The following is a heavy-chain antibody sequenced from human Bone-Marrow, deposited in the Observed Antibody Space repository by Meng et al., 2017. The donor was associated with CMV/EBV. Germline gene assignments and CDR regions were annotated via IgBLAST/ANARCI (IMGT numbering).Heavy chain of an antibody. D-gene: IGHD2-2*01. CDR2: IKQDGSEK. J-gene: IGHJ5*02. Sequence: GESLKISCAASGFTFSSYWMSWVRQAPGKGLEWVANIKQDGSEKYYVDSVKGRFTISRYNAKSSLYLQMSSLGAEDTAVYYCARITHCSSTSCYHFDPWGRGTLVTVSS. CDR3: ARITHCSSTSCYHFDP. CDR1: GFTFSSYW. V-gene: IGHV3-7*01.